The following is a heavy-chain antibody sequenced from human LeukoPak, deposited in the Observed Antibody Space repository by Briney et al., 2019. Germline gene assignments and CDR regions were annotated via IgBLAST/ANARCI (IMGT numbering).Heavy chain of an antibody. Sequence: GGSLRLSCAASGFTFRSYGMHWVRQAPGKGLQWVAVIWNDGSNEGYADSVKGRFTISRDNSKNTLYLQMNSLRAEDTAVYYCATDRGGSPFDSWGQGTLVTVSS. V-gene: IGHV3-33*01. D-gene: IGHD3-10*01. J-gene: IGHJ4*02. CDR1: GFTFRSYG. CDR2: IWNDGSNE. CDR3: ATDRGGSPFDS.